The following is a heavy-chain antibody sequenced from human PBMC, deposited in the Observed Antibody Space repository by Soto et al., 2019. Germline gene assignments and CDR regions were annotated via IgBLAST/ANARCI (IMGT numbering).Heavy chain of an antibody. D-gene: IGHD2-21*01. CDR2: IYSRGDT. CDR3: AGIGEDVYYGMDV. V-gene: IGHV4-4*07. J-gene: IGHJ6*02. CDR1: GGSMRSYY. Sequence: SETLSLTCSVSGGSMRSYYWNWLRQPAGKGLEWIGRIYSRGDTNYNPSVKSRVTMSVDTSKNEFSLRLNSVTAADTAVYYCAGIGEDVYYGMDVWGQGTTVTVS.